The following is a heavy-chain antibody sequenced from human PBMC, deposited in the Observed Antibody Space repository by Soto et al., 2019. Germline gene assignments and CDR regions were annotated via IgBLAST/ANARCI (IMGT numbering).Heavy chain of an antibody. CDR1: GYSFATYY. J-gene: IGHJ4*02. V-gene: IGHV1-46*01. Sequence: QVQLVQSGAEVKKPGASVKVSCRASGYSFATYYMHWVRQAPGQGLEWMGMINPSGGGTSYAQKYRRRVNMTRDAPTSTGYMQLSSLRSEDTPVYSCARNVKSGLDYWRQGTLVSVSS. CDR2: INPSGGGT. D-gene: IGHD1-26*01. CDR3: ARNVKSGLDY.